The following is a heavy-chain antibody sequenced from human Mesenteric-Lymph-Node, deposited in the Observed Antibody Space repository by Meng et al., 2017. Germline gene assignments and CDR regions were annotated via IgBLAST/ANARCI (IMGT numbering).Heavy chain of an antibody. D-gene: IGHD3-10*01. J-gene: IGHJ4*02. CDR1: GLIFRGHG. V-gene: IGHV3-33*01. Sequence: GESLKISCAASGLIFRGHGMHWVRQAPGEGLEWVALVWYDGSYQYYADSVKGRFTASRDNSRNTLHLQMNSLRADDTAVYYCARGVGEWGKGLGLYFDYWGQGTLVTVSS. CDR2: VWYDGSYQ. CDR3: ARGVGEWGKGLGLYFDY.